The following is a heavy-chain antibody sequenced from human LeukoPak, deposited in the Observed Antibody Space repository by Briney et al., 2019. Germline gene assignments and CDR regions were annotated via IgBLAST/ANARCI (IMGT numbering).Heavy chain of an antibody. CDR2: ISWNSGSI. D-gene: IGHD4-23*01. V-gene: IGHV3-9*01. J-gene: IGHJ1*01. Sequence: PGRSLRLSCAASGFTFDDYAMHWVRQAPGKGLEWVSGISWNSGSIGYADSVKGRFTISRDNAKNSLHLQMNSLRAEDTALYYCAKDRYGGNSGYFQHWGQGTLVTVSS. CDR3: AKDRYGGNSGYFQH. CDR1: GFTFDDYA.